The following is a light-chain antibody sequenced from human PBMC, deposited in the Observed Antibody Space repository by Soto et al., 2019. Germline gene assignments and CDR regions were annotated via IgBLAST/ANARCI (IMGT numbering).Light chain of an antibody. Sequence: LFTQCPGTLSFSPGGRATLSCRASQSVSSYLAWYQQKPGQAPRLLIYDTSIRASGIPARFSGSGSGTDFTLTISSLDPEDFAVYYCQQRSNRPLTFGQGTRLEI. CDR1: QSVSSY. CDR2: DTS. V-gene: IGKV3-11*01. J-gene: IGKJ5*01. CDR3: QQRSNRPLT.